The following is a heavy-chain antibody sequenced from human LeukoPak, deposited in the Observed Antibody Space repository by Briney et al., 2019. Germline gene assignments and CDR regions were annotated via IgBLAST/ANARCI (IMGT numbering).Heavy chain of an antibody. CDR1: GASISGNFDY. V-gene: IGHV4-39*07. J-gene: IGHJ1*01. D-gene: IGHD3-10*01. CDR3: ATEGDRGSGPYFEV. Sequence: ASETLSLTCTVSGASISGNFDYWGWIRQPPGKGLEWIGSIFYTGSFYYNPSLKSRITISVDTSKNQFSLRLTSVTATDTAVYYCATEGDRGSGPYFEVWGQGSLVTVSS. CDR2: IFYTGSF.